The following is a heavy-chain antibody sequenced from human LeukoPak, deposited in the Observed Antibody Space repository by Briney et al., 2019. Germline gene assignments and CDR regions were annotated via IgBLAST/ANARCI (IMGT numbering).Heavy chain of an antibody. D-gene: IGHD5-18*01. V-gene: IGHV4-34*01. CDR3: ARVGTDTAMVPSSYFDY. Sequence: TSETLSLTCAVYGGSFSGYYWNWIRQPPGKGLEWIGEINHSGSTNYNPSLKSRVTISVDTSKNQFSLKLSSVTTADTAVYYCARVGTDTAMVPSSYFDYWGQGTLVTVSS. CDR2: INHSGST. J-gene: IGHJ4*02. CDR1: GGSFSGYY.